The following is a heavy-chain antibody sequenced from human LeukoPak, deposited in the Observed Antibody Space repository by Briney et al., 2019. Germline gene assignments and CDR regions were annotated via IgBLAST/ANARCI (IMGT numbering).Heavy chain of an antibody. D-gene: IGHD4-17*01. Sequence: SVKVSCKASGGTFSSYAISWVRQAPGQGLEWMGGIIPIFGTANYAQKFQGRVTITADESTSTAYMKLSSLRSEDTAVYYCALRPISPSTVTDYFDYWGQGTLVTVSS. CDR2: IIPIFGTA. CDR3: ALRPISPSTVTDYFDY. CDR1: GGTFSSYA. J-gene: IGHJ4*02. V-gene: IGHV1-69*01.